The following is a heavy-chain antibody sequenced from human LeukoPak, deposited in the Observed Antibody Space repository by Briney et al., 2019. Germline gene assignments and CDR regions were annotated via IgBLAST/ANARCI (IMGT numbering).Heavy chain of an antibody. CDR2: IIPIFGTA. CDR1: GYTFSSCA. CDR3: ARDGGGIVVVVAATTNYGMDV. V-gene: IGHV1-69*13. D-gene: IGHD2-15*01. J-gene: IGHJ6*02. Sequence: SVKVSCKASGYTFSSCAINWVRQAPGQGLEWMGGIIPIFGTANYAQKFQGRVTITADESTSTAYMELSSLRSEDTAVYYCARDGGGIVVVVAATTNYGMDVWGQGTTVTVSS.